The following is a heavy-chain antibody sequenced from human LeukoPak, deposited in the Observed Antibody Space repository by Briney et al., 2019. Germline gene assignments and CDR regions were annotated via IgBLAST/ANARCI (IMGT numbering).Heavy chain of an antibody. CDR3: AKYRLVWLPAPVFDY. Sequence: GGSLRLSCAASGFTFSSYWMSWVRQAPGKGLEWVANIKQDGSEKYYVDSVRGRFTISRDNAKNSLYLQMNSLRAEDTAVYYCAKYRLVWLPAPVFDYWGQGTLVTVSS. D-gene: IGHD6-19*01. V-gene: IGHV3-7*01. J-gene: IGHJ4*02. CDR1: GFTFSSYW. CDR2: IKQDGSEK.